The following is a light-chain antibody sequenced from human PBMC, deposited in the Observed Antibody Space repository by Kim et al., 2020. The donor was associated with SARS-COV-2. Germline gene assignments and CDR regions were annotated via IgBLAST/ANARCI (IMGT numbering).Light chain of an antibody. J-gene: IGKJ4*01. CDR3: QQRSKWPLT. CDR1: QSVSKS. V-gene: IGKV3-11*01. Sequence: LSPGERATLSGRASQSVSKSLGWYQQKPGQAPRLLIYGASNRATGIPARFSGSGSGTDFTLTISSLEPEDFAVYYCQQRSKWPLTFGGGTKVDIK. CDR2: GAS.